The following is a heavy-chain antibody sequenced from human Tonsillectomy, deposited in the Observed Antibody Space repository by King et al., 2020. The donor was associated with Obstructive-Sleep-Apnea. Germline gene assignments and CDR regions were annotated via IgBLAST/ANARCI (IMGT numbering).Heavy chain of an antibody. D-gene: IGHD3-16*01. CDR1: GSTFSHYW. J-gene: IGHJ3*02. V-gene: IGHV3-74*02. Sequence: QLVESGGGVVQAGGSLRLSCAVSGSTFSHYWMHWVRQAPGKGLVWVSRIKKDGSEIVYEDSVKGRFTISRANSKNTLFLQMNSLRAEDTAVYYCARSQLGAFDIWGPGTMVTVSS. CDR3: ARSQLGAFDI. CDR2: IKKDGSEI.